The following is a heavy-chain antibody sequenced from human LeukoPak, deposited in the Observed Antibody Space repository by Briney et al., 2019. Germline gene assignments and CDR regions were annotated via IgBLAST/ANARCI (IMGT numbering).Heavy chain of an antibody. CDR1: GGFISSYY. CDR2: IYSSGNT. J-gene: IGHJ4*02. Sequence: PSETLSLTCTVSGGFISSYYWNWIRQTPGKGLEWIGSIYSSGNTNYNPSLKSRVTISVDTSKNQLSLMLTSVTAADTAAYYCARGVVITGLDYWGQGTLVTVSS. CDR3: ARGVVITGLDY. D-gene: IGHD3-3*01. V-gene: IGHV4-59*01.